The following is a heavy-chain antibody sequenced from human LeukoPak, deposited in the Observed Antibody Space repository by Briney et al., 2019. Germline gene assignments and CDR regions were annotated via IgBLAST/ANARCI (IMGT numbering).Heavy chain of an antibody. Sequence: PGGSLRLSCAASGFTFSGFGMHWVRQAPGKGLEWVAVISYDGNNKYYADSVKGRFTISRDNSKNTVFLQMNSLRGEDTAVYSCAKDRSIAAGGTVSEIDNWGQGTLVTVSS. J-gene: IGHJ4*02. CDR2: ISYDGNNK. D-gene: IGHD6-13*01. CDR3: AKDRSIAAGGTVSEIDN. CDR1: GFTFSGFG. V-gene: IGHV3-30*18.